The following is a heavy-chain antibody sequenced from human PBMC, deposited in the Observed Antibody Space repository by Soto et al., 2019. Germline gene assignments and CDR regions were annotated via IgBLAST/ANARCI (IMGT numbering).Heavy chain of an antibody. D-gene: IGHD2-2*02. CDR3: ARFVRSFSGTTCYTRADV. CDR2: IYSSGST. CDR1: GGSVSSDTHY. Sequence: QVQLQESGPGLVKPSETLSLTCTVSGGSVSSDTHYWSWIRQPPWKRLEWIVFIYSSGSTNYNPSLKSRVTMSVDTSKNQFSLKLSSVIVADTAVYHCARFVRSFSGTTCYTRADVWGQGTTVTGSS. V-gene: IGHV4-61*01. J-gene: IGHJ6*02.